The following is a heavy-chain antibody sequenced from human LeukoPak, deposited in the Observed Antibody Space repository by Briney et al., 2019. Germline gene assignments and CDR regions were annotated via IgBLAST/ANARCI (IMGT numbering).Heavy chain of an antibody. J-gene: IGHJ4*02. D-gene: IGHD2-15*01. CDR2: IYYSGST. CDR3: ARAVGYCSGGSCPYFDY. V-gene: IGHV4-61*08. Sequence: SETLSLTCSVSGASVSSAGYYWSWIRQPPGKGLEWIGYIYYSGSTNYNPSLKSRVTISVDTSKNQFSLKLSSVTAADTAVYYCARAVGYCSGGSCPYFDYWGQGTLVTVSS. CDR1: GASVSSAGYY.